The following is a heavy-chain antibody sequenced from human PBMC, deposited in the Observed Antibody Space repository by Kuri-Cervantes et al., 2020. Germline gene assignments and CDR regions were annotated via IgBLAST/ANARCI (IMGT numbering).Heavy chain of an antibody. J-gene: IGHJ4*02. CDR3: ARRSGWYGNFDY. CDR2: IYYSGST. V-gene: IGHV4-39*01. Sequence: SETLSLTCTVSGGSTSSSSYYWGWIRQPPGKGLEWVGSIYYSGSTYYNPSLQSRVTISVDTSKNQFSLKLSSVTAADTAVYYCARRSGWYGNFDYWGQGTLVTVSS. CDR1: GGSTSSSSYY. D-gene: IGHD6-19*01.